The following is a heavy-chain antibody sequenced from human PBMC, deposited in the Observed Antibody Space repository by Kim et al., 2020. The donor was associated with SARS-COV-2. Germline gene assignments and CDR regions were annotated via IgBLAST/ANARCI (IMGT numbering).Heavy chain of an antibody. CDR1: GFTFSSYA. D-gene: IGHD3-10*01. Sequence: GGSLRLSCAASGFTFSSYAMHWVRQAPGKGLEWVAVISYDGSNKYYADSVKGRFTISRDNSKNTLYLQMNSLRAEDTAVYYCARVLEGWGSGSYYNVGPFLRGGMDVWGQGTTVTVSS. J-gene: IGHJ6*02. V-gene: IGHV3-30*04. CDR3: ARVLEGWGSGSYYNVGPFLRGGMDV. CDR2: ISYDGSNK.